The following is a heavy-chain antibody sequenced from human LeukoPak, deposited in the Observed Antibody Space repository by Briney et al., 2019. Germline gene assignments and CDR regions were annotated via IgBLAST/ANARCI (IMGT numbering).Heavy chain of an antibody. V-gene: IGHV5-51*01. D-gene: IGHD3-9*01. CDR2: IYPGDSDT. CDR3: ARLDYDILTGYGNIDY. Sequence: GESLKISCRHSGYSFTTYWIGWVRQLPGKGLEWMGTIYPGDSDTRYSPSFQGQVTISADKSISTAYLQWSSLKASDTAMYYCARLDYDILTGYGNIDYWGQGTLVTVSS. J-gene: IGHJ4*02. CDR1: GYSFTTYW.